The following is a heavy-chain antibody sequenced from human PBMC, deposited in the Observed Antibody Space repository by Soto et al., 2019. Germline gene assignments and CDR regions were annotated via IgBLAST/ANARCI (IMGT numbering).Heavy chain of an antibody. J-gene: IGHJ4*02. CDR1: GFTFSSYG. CDR2: ISGDTKTT. Sequence: EVQLVNSGGGWVPPGGSLRLSCGASGFTFSSYGMNWVRQAPGKGLEWVSYISGDTKTTNYADSVKGRFTITRDNAKSSLYLQMNSLRDDDTAVYYCAIGGAGRPDYWGQGTLVIVSS. CDR3: AIGGAGRPDY. D-gene: IGHD6-13*01. V-gene: IGHV3-48*02.